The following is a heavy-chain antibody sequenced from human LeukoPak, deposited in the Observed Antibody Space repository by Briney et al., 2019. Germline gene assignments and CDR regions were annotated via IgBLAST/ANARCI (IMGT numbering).Heavy chain of an antibody. V-gene: IGHV3-7*05. J-gene: IGHJ4*02. CDR2: IKKDGSEK. D-gene: IGHD2-8*01. CDR3: AREYEGGVDY. CDR1: GFTFSIYW. Sequence: GGSLRLSCAGSGFTFSIYWMSWVRQAPGKGLEWVANIKKDGSEKYHADSMKGRFSISRDNAKNSLYLQMNSLRVEDTAVYYCAREYEGGVDYWGRGTLVTVSS.